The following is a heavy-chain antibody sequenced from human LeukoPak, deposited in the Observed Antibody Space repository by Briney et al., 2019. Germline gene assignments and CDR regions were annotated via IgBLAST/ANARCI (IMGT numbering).Heavy chain of an antibody. CDR1: GGTFSSYA. J-gene: IGHJ4*02. V-gene: IGHV1-69*04. CDR2: IIPILGMA. Sequence: SVKVSCKASGGTFSSYAISWVRQAPGQGLEWMGRIIPILGMANYAQKFQGRVTITADKSTSTAYMELSSLRSEDTAVYYCATTPRDIVATEGGYWGQGTLVTVSS. CDR3: ATTPRDIVATEGGY. D-gene: IGHD5-12*01.